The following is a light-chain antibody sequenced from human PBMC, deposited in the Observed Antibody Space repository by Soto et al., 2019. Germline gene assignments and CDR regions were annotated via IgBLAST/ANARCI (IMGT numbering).Light chain of an antibody. CDR1: QSVTGNY. Sequence: PGERATLSCWASQSVTGNYLAWYQQKPGQAPRLLIYGASSRATAIPDRFSGSGSGTDFTLTISRLAPEDFALYFCQQYSDSLGTFGQGTKVDIK. V-gene: IGKV3-20*01. CDR3: QQYSDSLGT. CDR2: GAS. J-gene: IGKJ1*01.